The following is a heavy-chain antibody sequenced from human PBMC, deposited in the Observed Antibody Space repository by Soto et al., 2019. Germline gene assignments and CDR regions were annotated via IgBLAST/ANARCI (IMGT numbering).Heavy chain of an antibody. CDR3: ARDLGSYGLFDY. J-gene: IGHJ4*02. V-gene: IGHV1-69*13. CDR1: GGTFSSYA. Sequence: ASVKVSCKASGGTFSSYAISWVRQAPGQGLEWMGGIIPIFGTANYAQKFQGRVTITADESTSTAYMELSSLRSEDTAVYYCARDLGSYGLFDYWGQGTLVTVSS. CDR2: IIPIFGTA. D-gene: IGHD1-26*01.